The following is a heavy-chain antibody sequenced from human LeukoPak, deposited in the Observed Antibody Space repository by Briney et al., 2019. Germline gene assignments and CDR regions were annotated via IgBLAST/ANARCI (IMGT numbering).Heavy chain of an antibody. V-gene: IGHV3-23*01. Sequence: PGGSLRLSCAASGFTFSSYAMSSVRQAPGEGLEWVSTVSGSNGNTHYADSVKGRFTISRDNSKNTLYLQMNSLRAEDTAVYYCVRESPVAAVGRSWFDPWGQGTLVTVSS. CDR2: VSGSNGNT. CDR3: VRESPVAAVGRSWFDP. CDR1: GFTFSSYA. J-gene: IGHJ5*02. D-gene: IGHD6-13*01.